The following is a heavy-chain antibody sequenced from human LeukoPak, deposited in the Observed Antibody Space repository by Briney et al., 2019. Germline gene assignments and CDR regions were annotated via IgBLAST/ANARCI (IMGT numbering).Heavy chain of an antibody. J-gene: IGHJ5*01. V-gene: IGHV3-7*01. CDR2: INEGGSEK. CDR1: GFAFSNYW. CDR3: ARDIPGGASYLDS. D-gene: IGHD5-18*01. Sequence: GGSLRLSCAASGFAFSNYWMTWVRQAPGKGLEWVANINEGGSEKNYVDSVKGRFTNSRDNAKNSLYLQMSSLRAEDTAVYYCARDIPGGASYLDSWGQGPLVTVSS.